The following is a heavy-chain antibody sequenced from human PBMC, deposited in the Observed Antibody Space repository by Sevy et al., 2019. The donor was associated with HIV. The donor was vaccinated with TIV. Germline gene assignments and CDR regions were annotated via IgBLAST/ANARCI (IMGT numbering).Heavy chain of an antibody. J-gene: IGHJ4*02. CDR1: GFTFSDYF. CDR3: ARELWPGDY. Sequence: GGSLRLSCAASGFTFSDYFMGWVRLAPGKGLEWVANVDQDGSQKYYVGSVRGRFTISRDNAKNSVYLQMNRLRLDDTAVYYCARELWPGDYWGQGTLVTVSS. CDR2: VDQDGSQK. V-gene: IGHV3-7*01. D-gene: IGHD2-21*01.